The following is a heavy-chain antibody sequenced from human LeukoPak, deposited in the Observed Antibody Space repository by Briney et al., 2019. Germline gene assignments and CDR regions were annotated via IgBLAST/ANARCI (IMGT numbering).Heavy chain of an antibody. Sequence: TGGSLRLSCAASGFTFSSYAMSWVRQAPGKGLEWVSAISGSGGSTYYADSVKGRFTISRDNSKNTLYLQMNSLRAEDTAVYYCAKDCVDYYDSNGYYWGAFDYWGQGTLVTVSS. CDR2: ISGSGGST. CDR3: AKDCVDYYDSNGYYWGAFDY. J-gene: IGHJ4*02. V-gene: IGHV3-23*01. D-gene: IGHD3-22*01. CDR1: GFTFSSYA.